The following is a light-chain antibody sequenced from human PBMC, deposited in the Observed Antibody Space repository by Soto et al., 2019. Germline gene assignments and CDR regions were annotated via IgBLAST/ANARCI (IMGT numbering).Light chain of an antibody. V-gene: IGLV1-40*01. CDR1: SSNIGAGYD. CDR2: GNS. CDR3: QSYDSSLSGWV. Sequence: QSVLTQPPSVSGAPGQRVTISCTESSSNIGAGYDVHWYQQLPGTAPKLLIYGNSNRPSGVPDRFSGSKSGTSAPLAITGLQAEDEADYYCQSYDSSLSGWVFGGGTKLTVL. J-gene: IGLJ3*02.